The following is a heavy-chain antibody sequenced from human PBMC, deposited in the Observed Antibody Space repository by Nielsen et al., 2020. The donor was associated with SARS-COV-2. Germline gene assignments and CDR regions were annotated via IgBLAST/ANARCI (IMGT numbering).Heavy chain of an antibody. D-gene: IGHD7-27*01. CDR2: IYTDGST. Sequence: GGSLRLSCGASGFTISISFISWVRPAAGKGLDWVSVIYTDGSTSYADSVKGRFTVSRDNSKNTLYLQMNSLRAEDTAMYYCARDNWGRMDVWGQGTTVTVSS. CDR3: ARDNWGRMDV. CDR1: GFTISISF. J-gene: IGHJ6*02. V-gene: IGHV3-66*01.